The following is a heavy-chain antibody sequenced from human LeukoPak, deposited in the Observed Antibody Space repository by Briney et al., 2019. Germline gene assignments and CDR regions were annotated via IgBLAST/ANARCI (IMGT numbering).Heavy chain of an antibody. Sequence: GGSLRLSCAASGFTFSDYYMSWIRQAPGKGLEWVSSISSSSYIYYADSVKGRFTISRDNAKNSLYLQMNSLRAEDTAVYYCARERGHFDYWGQGTLVTVSS. V-gene: IGHV3-69-1*01. CDR3: ARERGHFDY. CDR1: GFTFSDYY. CDR2: ISSSSYI. J-gene: IGHJ4*02.